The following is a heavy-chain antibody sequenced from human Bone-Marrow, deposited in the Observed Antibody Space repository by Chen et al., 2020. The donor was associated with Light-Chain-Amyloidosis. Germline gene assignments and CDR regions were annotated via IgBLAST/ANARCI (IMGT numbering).Heavy chain of an antibody. CDR1: GGTFSSYA. J-gene: IGHJ6*03. Sequence: GTEVKKPGPSVKVSCKASGGTFSSYALNWVRQAPGQGLEWMAEIIPVIGTIRYAPDFQGRVTVTTDESMSTAYMELSSLRSEDTAVYYCATARLQAGTYTYYHSYYMHVLGTGTTVIVSS. V-gene: IGHV1-69*05. D-gene: IGHD1-26*01. CDR2: IIPVIGTI. CDR3: ATARLQAGTYTYYHSYYMHV.